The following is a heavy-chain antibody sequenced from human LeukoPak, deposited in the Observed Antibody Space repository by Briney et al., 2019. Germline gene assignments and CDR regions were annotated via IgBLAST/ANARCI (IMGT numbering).Heavy chain of an antibody. CDR1: GGSISSSTYY. CDR3: VRGSTLRHYQY. D-gene: IGHD3-16*01. J-gene: IGHJ4*02. Sequence: SETLFLTCTVSGGSISSSTYYWGWIRRPTGKGLEWIGSIYYSGSTYYNPSLKSRVTVSVDTSKNQFSLNLSSVTAADTAVYYCVRGSTLRHYQYWGQGTLVAVSS. CDR2: IYYSGST. V-gene: IGHV4-39*01.